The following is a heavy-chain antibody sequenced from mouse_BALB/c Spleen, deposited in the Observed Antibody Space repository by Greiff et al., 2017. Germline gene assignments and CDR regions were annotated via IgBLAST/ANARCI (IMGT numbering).Heavy chain of an antibody. CDR2: IYPGNSDT. CDR1: GYTFTSYW. CDR3: TSMITTGYYFDY. Sequence: EVKLVESGTVLARPGASVKMSCKASGYTFTSYWMHWVKQRPGQGLEWIGAIYPGNSDTSYNQKFKGKAKLTAVTSTSTAYMELSSLTNEDSAVYYCTSMITTGYYFDYWGQGTTLTVSS. J-gene: IGHJ2*01. V-gene: IGHV1-5*01. D-gene: IGHD2-4*01.